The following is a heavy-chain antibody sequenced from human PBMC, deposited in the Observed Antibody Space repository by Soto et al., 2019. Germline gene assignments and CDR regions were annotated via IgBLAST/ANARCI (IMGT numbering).Heavy chain of an antibody. CDR3: AMGFSGYYYLFHS. CDR1: GFTFSSYA. Sequence: EVQLLESGGGLVQPGGSLRLSCAASGFTFSSYAMSWVRQAPGKGLEWVSAISGSGGSTYYADSVRGRFTISRDNSKNTRYQQMNSLRAEDTAVYYCAMGFSGYYYLFHSLGQGTLVTVSS. CDR2: ISGSGGST. J-gene: IGHJ4*02. V-gene: IGHV3-23*01. D-gene: IGHD3-22*01.